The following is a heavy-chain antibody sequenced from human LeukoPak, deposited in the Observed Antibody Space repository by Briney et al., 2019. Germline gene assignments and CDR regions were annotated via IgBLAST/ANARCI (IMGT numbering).Heavy chain of an antibody. D-gene: IGHD3-16*01. CDR2: INSDGSST. CDR1: GFTFSSYW. J-gene: IGHJ3*02. V-gene: IGHV3-74*01. CDR3: ARVAWGSAADAFDI. Sequence: PGGSLRLSCAASGFTFSSYWMHWARQAPGKGLVWVSRINSDGSSTSYADSVKGRFTISRDNAKNTLYLQMNSLRAEDTAVYYCARVAWGSAADAFDIWGQGTMVTVSS.